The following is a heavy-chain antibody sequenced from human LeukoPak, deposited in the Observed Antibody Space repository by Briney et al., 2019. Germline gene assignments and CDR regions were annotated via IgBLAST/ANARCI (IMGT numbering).Heavy chain of an antibody. V-gene: IGHV3-23*01. CDR2: ISGRGGTT. Sequence: GGSLRLSCAASGFTFSSYALSWVRQAPGKGLEWVSVISGRGGTTHYAPSVKGRFTISRDNSKNTLYMQMNSLRAEDTAVYYCARDYHDSSGSYGVDFWGQGTLVTVSS. CDR3: ARDYHDSSGSYGVDF. D-gene: IGHD3-22*01. J-gene: IGHJ4*02. CDR1: GFTFSSYA.